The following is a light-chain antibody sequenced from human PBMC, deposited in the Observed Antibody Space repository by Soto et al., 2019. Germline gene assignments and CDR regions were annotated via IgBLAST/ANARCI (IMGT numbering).Light chain of an antibody. CDR1: QSLTSY. CDR3: QQYNNWPLT. V-gene: IGKV3-15*01. Sequence: EIVTTQSPAALSLSPGETATRSCGASQSLTSYLAWYQQKPDQAPRLLIYGISTRATDIPARFSGSGSGTEFTLTISSLQSEDFAVYYCQQYNNWPLTFGGGTKVDIK. CDR2: GIS. J-gene: IGKJ4*01.